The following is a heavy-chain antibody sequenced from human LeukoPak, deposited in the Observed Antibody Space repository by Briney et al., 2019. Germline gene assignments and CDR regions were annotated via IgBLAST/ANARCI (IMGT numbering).Heavy chain of an antibody. CDR3: ARDSGTYYRNFDY. CDR2: IWYDGSNK. Sequence: GGSLRLSCAASGFTFSSSGMHWVRQAPGKGLEWVAVIWYDGSNKYYADSVKGRFTISRDNSKNTLYLQMNSLRAEDTAIYYCARDSGTYYRNFDYWGQGTLVTVSS. D-gene: IGHD1-26*01. V-gene: IGHV3-33*01. J-gene: IGHJ4*02. CDR1: GFTFSSSG.